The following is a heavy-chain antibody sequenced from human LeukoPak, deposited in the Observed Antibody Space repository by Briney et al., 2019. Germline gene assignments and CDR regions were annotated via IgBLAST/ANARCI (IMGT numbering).Heavy chain of an antibody. J-gene: IGHJ4*02. Sequence: SSETLSLTCTVSGGSISSSSYYWGWIRQPPGKGLEWIGSIYYSGSTYYNPSLKSRVTISVDTSKNQFSLKLSSVTAADTAVYYCAREVVLMVDDYYFDYWGQGTLVTVSS. CDR1: GGSISSSSYY. D-gene: IGHD2-8*01. V-gene: IGHV4-39*07. CDR2: IYYSGST. CDR3: AREVVLMVDDYYFDY.